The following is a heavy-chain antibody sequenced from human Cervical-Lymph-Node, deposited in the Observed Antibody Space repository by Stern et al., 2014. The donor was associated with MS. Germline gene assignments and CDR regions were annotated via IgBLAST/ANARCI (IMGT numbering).Heavy chain of an antibody. CDR2: LSYDGSNK. V-gene: IGHV3-30*18. CDR3: AKGYSSSWYNDAFDI. CDR1: GFTFRSYG. J-gene: IGHJ3*02. D-gene: IGHD6-13*01. Sequence: VHLVESGGGVVQPGRPLRLSCAASGFTFRSYGMHWVRQAPGKGLEWVAVLSYDGSNKYYADAVKGRFTISRDNSKNTLYLQMNSLRAEDTAVYYCAKGYSSSWYNDAFDIWGQGTMVTVSS.